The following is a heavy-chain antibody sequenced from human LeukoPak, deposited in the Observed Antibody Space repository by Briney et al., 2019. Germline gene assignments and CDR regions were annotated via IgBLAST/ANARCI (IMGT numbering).Heavy chain of an antibody. CDR2: IIPIFGTA. J-gene: IGHJ6*03. D-gene: IGHD3-10*01. CDR3: ARDGVPVVRGVMAENYYYYYMDV. Sequence: GASVKVSCKASGYTFTSYGISWVRQAPGQGLEWMGGIIPIFGTANYAQKFQGRVTITADESTSTAYMELSSLRSEDTAVYYCARDGVPVVRGVMAENYYYYYMDVWGKGTTVTISS. V-gene: IGHV1-69*13. CDR1: GYTFTSYG.